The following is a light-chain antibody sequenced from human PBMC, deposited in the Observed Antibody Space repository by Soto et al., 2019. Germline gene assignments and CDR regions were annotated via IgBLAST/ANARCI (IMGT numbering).Light chain of an antibody. CDR1: QSISSY. CDR2: AAS. Sequence: DIQMTQSPSSLSASVEDRVTITCRASQSISSYLNWYQQKPGRAPQFLIQAASNLQSSVPSRFSGSGSGTEFILSINSLQPEDIATYYCLQVSSFPRTFGQGTKVDIK. CDR3: LQVSSFPRT. J-gene: IGKJ1*01. V-gene: IGKV1-39*01.